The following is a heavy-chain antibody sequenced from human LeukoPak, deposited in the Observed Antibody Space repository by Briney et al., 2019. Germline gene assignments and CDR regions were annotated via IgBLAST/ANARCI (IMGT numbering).Heavy chain of an antibody. CDR1: GFTFNSYA. Sequence: GASLRLSCAASGFTFNSYAMSWVRQAPWKGLEWVSAISGSGGSTYYADSVKGRFTISRDNSKYTLYLQMNSLRAEDTAVYYCVKDGGYCSSTSCYTVPAQHWGQGTLVTVSS. CDR3: VKDGGYCSSTSCYTVPAQH. J-gene: IGHJ1*01. D-gene: IGHD2-2*02. CDR2: ISGSGGST. V-gene: IGHV3-23*01.